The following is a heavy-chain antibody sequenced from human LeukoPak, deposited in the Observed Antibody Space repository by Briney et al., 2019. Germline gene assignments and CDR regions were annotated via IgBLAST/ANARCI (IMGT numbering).Heavy chain of an antibody. CDR3: ARMRIAVAGTSYWFDP. CDR1: GGTFSSYA. D-gene: IGHD6-19*01. J-gene: IGHJ5*02. V-gene: IGHV1-69*13. CDR2: IVPIFGTA. Sequence: SVKVSCKASGGTFSSYAISWVRQAPGQGLEWMGGIVPIFGTANYAQKFQGRVTITADESTSTAYMELSSLRSEDTAVYYCARMRIAVAGTSYWFDPWGQGTLVTVSS.